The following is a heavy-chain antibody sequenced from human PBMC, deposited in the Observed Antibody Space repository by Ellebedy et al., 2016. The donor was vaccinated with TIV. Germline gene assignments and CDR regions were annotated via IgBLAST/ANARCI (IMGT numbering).Heavy chain of an antibody. J-gene: IGHJ4*02. Sequence: GESLKISCAASGFSISSNNMNWVRQAQGKGLEWVAVVSYVGNNKYYADSGKGRLTVSRDNARNTLYLQMDSLRVEDAAVYYCAKDAWEKARISCEHDYWGQGTLVTVSS. CDR1: GFSISSNN. D-gene: IGHD1-26*01. V-gene: IGHV3-30*18. CDR3: AKDAWEKARISCEHDY. CDR2: VSYVGNNK.